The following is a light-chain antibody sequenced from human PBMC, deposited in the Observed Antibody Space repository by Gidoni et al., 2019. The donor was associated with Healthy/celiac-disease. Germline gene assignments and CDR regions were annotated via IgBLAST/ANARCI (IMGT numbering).Light chain of an antibody. J-gene: IGKJ4*01. CDR3: QQYDTLPLT. V-gene: IGKV1-33*01. CDR2: DAS. CDR1: QDVSNY. Sequence: DSQMTQYPPSLSASVGDRVTITCQASQDVSNYLNLYQQKPGQAPKLLIYDASSLETGDPSTFSGNGSGTDFTFTISRLQPEDIATYYCQQYDTLPLTFGAGTKVEIK.